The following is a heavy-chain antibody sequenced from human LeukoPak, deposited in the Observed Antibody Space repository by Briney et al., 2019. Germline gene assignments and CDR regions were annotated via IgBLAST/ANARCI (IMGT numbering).Heavy chain of an antibody. D-gene: IGHD1-1*01. CDR3: TRQWRRTGTTGKGAFDI. CDR1: GYSFTSYW. J-gene: IGHJ3*02. Sequence: GESLKISCKGSGYSFTSYWIGWVRQMPGKGLEWMEIIYPGDSDTRYSPSFQGQVTISADKSISTAYLQWSSLKASDTAMYYCTRQWRRTGTTGKGAFDIWGHGTMVTVSS. V-gene: IGHV5-51*01. CDR2: IYPGDSDT.